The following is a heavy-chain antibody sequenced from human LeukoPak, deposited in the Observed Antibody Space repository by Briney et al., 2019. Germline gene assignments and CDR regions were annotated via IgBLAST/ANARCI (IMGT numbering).Heavy chain of an antibody. CDR1: GYTFTGYY. CDR3: ARTYYGSGSYYSGGEYYFDY. V-gene: IGHV1-2*02. CDR2: INPNSGGT. D-gene: IGHD3-10*01. J-gene: IGHJ4*02. Sequence: ASVKVSCKASGYTFTGYYMHWVRQAPGQGLEWMGWINPNSGGTNYAQKFQGRVTMTRDTSISTAYVELSRLRSDDTAVYYCARTYYGSGSYYSGGEYYFDYWGQGTLVTVSS.